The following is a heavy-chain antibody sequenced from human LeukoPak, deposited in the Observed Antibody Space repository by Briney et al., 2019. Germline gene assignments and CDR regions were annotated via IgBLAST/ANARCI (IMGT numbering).Heavy chain of an antibody. V-gene: IGHV3-7*01. D-gene: IGHD4-17*01. CDR1: GFTFSSYW. CDR2: IKQDGSEK. CDR3: ARVSPYGNDAFDI. J-gene: IGHJ3*02. Sequence: PGGSLRLSCAASGFTFSSYWMSWDRQAPGTGLEWVANIKQDGSEKYYVDSVKGRFTISRDNAKNSLYLQMNSLRAEDTAAYYCARVSPYGNDAFDIWGQGTMVTVSS.